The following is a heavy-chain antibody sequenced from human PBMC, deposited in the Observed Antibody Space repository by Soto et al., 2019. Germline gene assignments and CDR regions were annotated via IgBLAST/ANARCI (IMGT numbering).Heavy chain of an antibody. J-gene: IGHJ6*03. CDR1: GFSVSFND. CDR3: ARLYYHYMDV. Sequence: EVQLVESGGGLVQPGGSLRLSCAVSGFSVSFNDMTWVRQAPEKGLEWVSVIYKGGSTYHADLVKGRFTVSKDNSNNILHLKINTLCAEDPAVYYCARLYYHYMDVWGKGTTVTVSS. V-gene: IGHV3-66*04. CDR2: IYKGGST.